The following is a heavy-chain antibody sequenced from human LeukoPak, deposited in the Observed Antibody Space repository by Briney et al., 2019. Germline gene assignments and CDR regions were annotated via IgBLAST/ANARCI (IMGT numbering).Heavy chain of an antibody. D-gene: IGHD3-22*01. V-gene: IGHV3-7*01. Sequence: GGSLRLSCAASGFTFSSYWMSWVRQAPGKGLEWVSNIKQDGSEKYYVDSVKGRFTISRDNAKNSLYLQMNSLRAEDTAVYYCARERKYYYDSSGYYTLDYWGQGTLVTVSS. CDR2: IKQDGSEK. CDR1: GFTFSSYW. CDR3: ARERKYYYDSSGYYTLDY. J-gene: IGHJ4*02.